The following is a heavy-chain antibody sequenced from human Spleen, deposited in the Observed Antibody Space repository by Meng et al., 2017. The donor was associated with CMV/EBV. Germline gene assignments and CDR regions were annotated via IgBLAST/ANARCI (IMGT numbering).Heavy chain of an antibody. D-gene: IGHD2-2*01. CDR2: IRSKAYGGTT. J-gene: IGHJ4*02. CDR3: TRDLGNDIVVVPAAIRFDY. CDR1: GFTFGDYA. V-gene: IGHV3-49*04. Sequence: GGSLRLSCTASGFTFGDYAMSWVRQAPGKGLEWVGFIRSKAYGGTTEYAASVKGRFTISRDDSKSIAYLQMNSLKTEDTAVYYCTRDLGNDIVVVPAAIRFDYWGQGTLVTVSS.